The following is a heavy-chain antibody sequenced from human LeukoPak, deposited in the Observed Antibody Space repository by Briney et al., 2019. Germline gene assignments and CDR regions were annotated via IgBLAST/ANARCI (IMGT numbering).Heavy chain of an antibody. CDR2: ISGSGGST. D-gene: IGHD6-13*01. CDR3: AKDPRGFSSSWYLNYYYGMDV. CDR1: GFTFSSYA. J-gene: IGHJ6*02. Sequence: GGSLRLSCAASGFTFSSYAMSWVRQAPGKGLEWVSAISGSGGSTYHADSVKGRFTISRDNSKNTLYLQMNSLRAEDTAVYYCAKDPRGFSSSWYLNYYYGMDVWGQGTTVTVSS. V-gene: IGHV3-23*01.